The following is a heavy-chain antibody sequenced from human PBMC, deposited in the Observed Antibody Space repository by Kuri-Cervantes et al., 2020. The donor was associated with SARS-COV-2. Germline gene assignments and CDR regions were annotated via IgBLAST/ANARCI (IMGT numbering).Heavy chain of an antibody. Sequence: SETLSLTCTVPGPSISSSTYYWGCIRQSPGKGLEWLGSIYESGYTYYSSSQNSRLSLSVETSKNQFPLKLTSETSADTTIYYCARHYAFDTFHKWGQGTQVTVSS. V-gene: IGHV4-39*01. D-gene: IGHD3-3*02. CDR1: GPSISSSTYY. CDR2: IYESGYT. J-gene: IGHJ4*02. CDR3: ARHYAFDTFHK.